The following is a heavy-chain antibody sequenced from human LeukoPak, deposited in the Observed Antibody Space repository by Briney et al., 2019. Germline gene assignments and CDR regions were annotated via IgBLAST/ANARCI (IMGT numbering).Heavy chain of an antibody. J-gene: IGHJ4*02. CDR1: GGSISSSSYY. CDR2: IYYSGST. D-gene: IGHD3-10*01. V-gene: IGHV4-39*07. Sequence: SETLSLTCTVSGGSISSSSYYWGWIRQPPGKGLEWIGSIYYSGSTNYNPSLKSRVTISLDTSKSQFSLKLSSVTAADTAVYYCARSELLWFGGVNSGFDYWGQGTLVTVSS. CDR3: ARSELLWFGGVNSGFDY.